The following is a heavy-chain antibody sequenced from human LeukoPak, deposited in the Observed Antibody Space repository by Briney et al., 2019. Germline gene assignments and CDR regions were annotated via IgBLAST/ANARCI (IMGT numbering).Heavy chain of an antibody. D-gene: IGHD5-24*01. Sequence: SETLSLTCVVSGYSISSGYYWGWIRQPPGKGLEWIGSIYHSGSTNYNPSLKSRVTISVDTSKNQFSLKLSSVTAADTAVYYCARGQKRWLQFGWFDPWGQGTLVTVSS. CDR3: ARGQKRWLQFGWFDP. V-gene: IGHV4-38-2*01. J-gene: IGHJ5*02. CDR2: IYHSGST. CDR1: GYSISSGYY.